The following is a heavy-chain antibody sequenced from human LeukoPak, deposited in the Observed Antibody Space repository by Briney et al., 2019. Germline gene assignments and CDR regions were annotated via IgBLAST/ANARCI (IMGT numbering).Heavy chain of an antibody. CDR1: GGSISNSNYY. D-gene: IGHD5-24*01. CDR3: MRHEEEDGYNAKPFDF. CDR2: IYYSGNT. V-gene: IGHV4-39*01. Sequence: SETLSLTCTVSGGSISNSNYYWGWVRQPPGTGLEWIGTIYYSGNTYYTPSLKSRVTMSVDTSKNQFSLRLSSVTAADTAVYFCMRHEEEDGYNAKPFDFWGQGTLVTVSS. J-gene: IGHJ4*02.